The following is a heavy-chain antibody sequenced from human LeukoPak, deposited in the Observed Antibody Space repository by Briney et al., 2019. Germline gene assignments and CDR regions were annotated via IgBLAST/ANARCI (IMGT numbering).Heavy chain of an antibody. CDR1: GGSISSSSYY. CDR3: ARIFSSSWYRGAFDL. D-gene: IGHD6-13*01. V-gene: IGHV4-39*01. Sequence: SETLSLTCTVSGGSISSSSYYWGWIRQPPGKGLEWIGSIYYSGNTYYNPSLKSRVTISVDTSKNQFSQKLSSVTAADTAVYYCARIFSSSWYRGAFDLWGQGTMVTVSS. CDR2: IYYSGNT. J-gene: IGHJ3*01.